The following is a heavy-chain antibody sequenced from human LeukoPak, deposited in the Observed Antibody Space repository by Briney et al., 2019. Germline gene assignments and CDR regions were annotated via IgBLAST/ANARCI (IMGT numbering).Heavy chain of an antibody. V-gene: IGHV4-34*01. CDR2: INHSGST. CDR1: GGSFSGYY. CDR3: ARVGGFLGYRRLDY. D-gene: IGHD3-3*01. Sequence: PSETLSLTCAVYGGSFSGYYWSWIRQPPGKGLEWIGEINHSGSTNYNPSLKSRVTISVDTSKNQFSLKLSSVTAADTAVYYCARVGGFLGYRRLDYWGQGTLVTVPS. J-gene: IGHJ4*02.